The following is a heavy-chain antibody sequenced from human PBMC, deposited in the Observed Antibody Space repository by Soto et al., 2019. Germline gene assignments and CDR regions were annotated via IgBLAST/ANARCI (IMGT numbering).Heavy chain of an antibody. D-gene: IGHD6-13*01. V-gene: IGHV4-59*01. CDR2: VYNSGST. Sequence: SETLSLTCTVSGGSISSNYWTWIRQPPGQGLEWIGYVYNSGSTNYNPSLKSRVTISEDTSKSQFSLKVNSMTAADTAVYYCARYRREAVAGYTLDNWGQGILVTVSS. J-gene: IGHJ4*02. CDR1: GGSISSNY. CDR3: ARYRREAVAGYTLDN.